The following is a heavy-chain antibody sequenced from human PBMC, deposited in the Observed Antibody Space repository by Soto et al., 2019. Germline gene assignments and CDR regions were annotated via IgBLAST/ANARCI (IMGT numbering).Heavy chain of an antibody. CDR3: ARHSAVTHTYYYYGMDV. CDR2: IDPSDSYT. V-gene: IGHV5-10-1*01. D-gene: IGHD4-17*01. Sequence: GESLKISCKGSGYSFTSYWISWVRQMPGKGLEWMGRIDPSDSYTNYSPSFQGHVTISADKSISTAYLQWSSLKASDTAMYYCARHSAVTHTYYYYGMDVWGQGTTGTV. CDR1: GYSFTSYW. J-gene: IGHJ6*02.